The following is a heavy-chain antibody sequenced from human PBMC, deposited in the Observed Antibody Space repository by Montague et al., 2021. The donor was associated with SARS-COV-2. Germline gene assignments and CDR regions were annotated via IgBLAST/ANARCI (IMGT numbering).Heavy chain of an antibody. CDR1: GGSISSGGYY. CDR3: ATTGGPTTVAGPFDY. J-gene: IGHJ4*02. D-gene: IGHD6-19*01. V-gene: IGHV4-39*01. Sequence: SETLSLTCTLSGGSISSGGYYWDWIRQPPGMGLEWIGTIYYSGSTDYXPSLKGRVTISVDTSRNQFSLKVSSVTAADTAVYYCATTGGPTTVAGPFDYWGQGTPVTVSS. CDR2: IYYSGST.